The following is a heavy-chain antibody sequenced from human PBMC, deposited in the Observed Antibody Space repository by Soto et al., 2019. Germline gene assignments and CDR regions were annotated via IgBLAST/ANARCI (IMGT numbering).Heavy chain of an antibody. CDR2: IYYSGST. Sequence: NPSETLSLTCTVSGGSISSGGYYWSWIRQHPGKGLEWIGYIYYSGSTYYNPSLKSRVTISVDTSKNQFSLKLSSVTAADTAVYYCARNNAKGLPKYYFDYWGQGTLVTVSS. D-gene: IGHD5-18*01. CDR3: ARNNAKGLPKYYFDY. J-gene: IGHJ4*02. V-gene: IGHV4-31*03. CDR1: GGSISSGGYY.